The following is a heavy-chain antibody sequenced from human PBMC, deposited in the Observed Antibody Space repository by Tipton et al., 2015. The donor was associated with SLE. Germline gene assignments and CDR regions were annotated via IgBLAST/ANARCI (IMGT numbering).Heavy chain of an antibody. CDR3: ARGATNWFDP. CDR1: GNSMTSDYY. CDR2: FHHSGST. J-gene: IGHJ5*02. V-gene: IGHV4-38-2*02. Sequence: TLSLTCTVSGNSMTSDYYWGWIRQPPGKGLEWIAAFHHSGSTSYNPSLKGRVNTSVDTSKNQISLRLSSVTAADTAVYYCARGATNWFDPWGQGTLVTVSS.